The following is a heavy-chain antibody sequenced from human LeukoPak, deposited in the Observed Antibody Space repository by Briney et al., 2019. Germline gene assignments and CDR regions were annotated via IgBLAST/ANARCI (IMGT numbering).Heavy chain of an antibody. CDR1: GGSISSGGYY. J-gene: IGHJ4*02. CDR3: ARDRGPYCSNNSCRRF. V-gene: IGHV4-30-2*01. CDR2: IHHSEST. D-gene: IGHD2-2*01. Sequence: SETLSLTCTVSGGSISSGGYYWSWIRQPPGKGLEWIGYIHHSESTFYNPSLKSRVTMSVDMSKNQFSLKLSSVTAADTAVYYCARDRGPYCSNNSCRRFWGQGTLVTVSS.